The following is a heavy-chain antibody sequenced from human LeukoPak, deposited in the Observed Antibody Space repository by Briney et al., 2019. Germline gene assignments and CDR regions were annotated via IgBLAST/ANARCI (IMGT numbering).Heavy chain of an antibody. CDR1: GYRFTNYW. D-gene: IGHD6-13*01. CDR2: IYPGDSDA. CDR3: ARHTSSWYSAPSSGMDV. Sequence: GESLKISCKGSGYRFTNYWIAWVRQMPGEGLEWMGFIYPGDSDARYSPSFQGQVTISADKSISTVYLQWSSLKASDTAMYYCARHTSSWYSAPSSGMDVWGQGTTVTVSS. V-gene: IGHV5-51*01. J-gene: IGHJ6*02.